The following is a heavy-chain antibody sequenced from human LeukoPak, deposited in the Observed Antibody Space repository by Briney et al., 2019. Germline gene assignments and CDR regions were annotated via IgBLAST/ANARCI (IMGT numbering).Heavy chain of an antibody. Sequence: PSETLSLTCAVSGYSISSGYYWGWIRQPPGKGLEWIGSIYHSGSTYYNPPLKSRVTISVDTSKNQFSLKLSSVTAADTAVYYCARAYYDFWSGYPYYYYMDVWGKGTTVTVSS. CDR2: IYHSGST. CDR3: ARAYYDFWSGYPYYYYMDV. CDR1: GYSISSGYY. J-gene: IGHJ6*03. D-gene: IGHD3-3*01. V-gene: IGHV4-38-2*01.